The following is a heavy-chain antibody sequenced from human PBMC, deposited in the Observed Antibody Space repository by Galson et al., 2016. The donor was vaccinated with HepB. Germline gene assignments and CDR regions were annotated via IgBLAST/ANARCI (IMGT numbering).Heavy chain of an antibody. CDR2: ISSSADTK. CDR1: GSTFSTYS. V-gene: IGHV3-48*02. Sequence: SLRLSCAASGSTFSTYSMNWVRQAPGKGLEWISYISSSADTKYYADSVKGRFTISRDNAKNSLYLQMNSLRDEDTALYFCARKYSGNYYNWFHPWGQGTLVTVSS. J-gene: IGHJ5*02. D-gene: IGHD1-26*01. CDR3: ARKYSGNYYNWFHP.